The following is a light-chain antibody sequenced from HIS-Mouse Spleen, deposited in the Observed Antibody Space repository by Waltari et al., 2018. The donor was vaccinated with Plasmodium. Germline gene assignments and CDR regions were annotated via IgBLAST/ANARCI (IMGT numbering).Light chain of an antibody. CDR3: YSTDSSGNHRV. CDR1: ALPKKY. CDR2: EDS. Sequence: SYELTQPPSVSVSPGQTARITCSGDALPKKYAYWYQQKSGQAPVLVISEDSNRPSGIPARFSGSSSGTMATLTISGAQVEDEADYYCYSTDSSGNHRVFGGGTKLTVL. V-gene: IGLV3-10*01. J-gene: IGLJ3*02.